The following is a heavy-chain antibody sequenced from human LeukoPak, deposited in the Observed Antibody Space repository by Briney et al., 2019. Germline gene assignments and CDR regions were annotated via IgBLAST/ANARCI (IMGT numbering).Heavy chain of an antibody. Sequence: GGSLRLSCAASGFTFDDYAMHWVRQAPGKGLEWVSLISGDAGSTYYADSEKGRFTISRDDSKNSLYLQMNSLRTEDTAFYYCAKDIYRGLDMATRPDYWGQGTLVTVSS. CDR1: GFTFDDYA. V-gene: IGHV3-43*02. D-gene: IGHD5-24*01. CDR2: ISGDAGST. J-gene: IGHJ4*02. CDR3: AKDIYRGLDMATRPDY.